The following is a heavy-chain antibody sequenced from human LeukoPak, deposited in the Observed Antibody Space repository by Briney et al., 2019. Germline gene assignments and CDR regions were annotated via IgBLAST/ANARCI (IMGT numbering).Heavy chain of an antibody. Sequence: SETLSLTCTVSGGSISSYYWSWIRQPAGKGLEWIGRIYTSGSTNYNPSLRSRVTMSVDTSKNQFSLKLSSVTAADTAVYYWARDEYCSSTSCSIGYSWFDPWGQGTLVTVSS. CDR1: GGSISSYY. CDR3: ARDEYCSSTSCSIGYSWFDP. V-gene: IGHV4-4*07. D-gene: IGHD2-2*01. CDR2: IYTSGST. J-gene: IGHJ5*02.